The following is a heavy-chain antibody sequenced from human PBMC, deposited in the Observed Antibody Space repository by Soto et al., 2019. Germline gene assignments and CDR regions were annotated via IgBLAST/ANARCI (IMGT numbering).Heavy chain of an antibody. Sequence: QLQLQESGSGLVKPSQTLSLTCAVSGGSISSGGDSWSWIRQPPGKGLEWIGYIYHSGSTYYNPSLNSPVTISVDMSKNQFSLKLSSVTAADTADYYCASVQQLVRNYWGQGTLVTFSS. CDR2: IYHSGST. D-gene: IGHD6-13*01. V-gene: IGHV4-30-2*01. CDR1: GGSISSGGDS. J-gene: IGHJ4*02. CDR3: ASVQQLVRNY.